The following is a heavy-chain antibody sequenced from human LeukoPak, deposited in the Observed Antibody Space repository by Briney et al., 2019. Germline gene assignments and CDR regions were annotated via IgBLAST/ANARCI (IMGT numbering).Heavy chain of an antibody. J-gene: IGHJ4*02. Sequence: ASVKVSCKASGYTFTSYYMHWVRQAPGQGLDWMGIINPSGGSTTYAPNFQGRVTMTRDTSTSTVYMELSSLRSEDTAVYFCARGGTDYYDSSGFSGYWGQGTLVTVSS. CDR1: GYTFTSYY. D-gene: IGHD3-22*01. CDR2: INPSGGST. V-gene: IGHV1-46*01. CDR3: ARGGTDYYDSSGFSGY.